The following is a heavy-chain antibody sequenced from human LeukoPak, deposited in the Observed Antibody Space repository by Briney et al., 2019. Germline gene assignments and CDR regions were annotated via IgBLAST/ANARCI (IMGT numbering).Heavy chain of an antibody. D-gene: IGHD2-21*01. J-gene: IGHJ4*02. CDR3: ARDLASAYCGGDCYTFDY. V-gene: IGHV3-11*04. CDR2: ISSSGSTI. Sequence: GGSLRLSCAASGFTFSDYYMSWIRQAPGKGLEWVSYISSSGSTIYYADSVKGRFTISRDNAKNSLYLQMNSLRAEDTAVYYCARDLASAYCGGDCYTFDYWGQGTLVTVSS. CDR1: GFTFSDYY.